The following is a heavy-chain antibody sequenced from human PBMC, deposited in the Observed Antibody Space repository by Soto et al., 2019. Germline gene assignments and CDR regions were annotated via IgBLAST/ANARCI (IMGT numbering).Heavy chain of an antibody. CDR1: GYSFTSYW. J-gene: IGHJ6*02. CDR3: ATPSSVIAVAGEYGMDV. Sequence: GESLKISCKGSGYSFTSYWIGWVRQMPGKGLEWMGIIYPGDSDTRYSPSFQGQVTISADKSISTAYLQWSSLKASDTAMYYCATPSSVIAVAGEYGMDVWGQGTTVTVSS. D-gene: IGHD6-19*01. V-gene: IGHV5-51*01. CDR2: IYPGDSDT.